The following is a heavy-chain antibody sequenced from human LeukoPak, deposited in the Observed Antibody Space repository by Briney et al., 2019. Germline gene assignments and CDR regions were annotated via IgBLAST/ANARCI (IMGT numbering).Heavy chain of an antibody. CDR2: IYYSGST. J-gene: IGHJ4*02. CDR1: GGSISSSSYY. CDR3: ARLPYLFYYFDY. D-gene: IGHD3-9*01. V-gene: IGHV4-39*01. Sequence: PSETLSLTCTVSGGSISSSSYYWGWIRQPPGTGLEWIGSIYYSGSTYYNPSLKSRVTISVDTSKNRFSLKLSSVTAADTAVYYCARLPYLFYYFDYWGQGTLVTVSS.